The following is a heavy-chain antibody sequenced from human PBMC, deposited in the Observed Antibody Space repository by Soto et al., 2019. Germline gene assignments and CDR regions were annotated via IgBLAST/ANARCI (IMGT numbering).Heavy chain of an antibody. CDR3: ARRVYCTNGVGYYGMDV. CDR2: IYHSGST. V-gene: IGHV4-4*02. J-gene: IGHJ6*02. Sequence: QVQLQESGPGLVKPSGTLSLTCAVSGGSISSSNWWSWVRQPPGKGLEWIGEIYHSGSTNYNPSLKSRVTIAVDESKNPFPLKLSSVTAADTAVDYCARRVYCTNGVGYYGMDVWGQGTTVTVSS. CDR1: GGSISSSNW. D-gene: IGHD2-8*01.